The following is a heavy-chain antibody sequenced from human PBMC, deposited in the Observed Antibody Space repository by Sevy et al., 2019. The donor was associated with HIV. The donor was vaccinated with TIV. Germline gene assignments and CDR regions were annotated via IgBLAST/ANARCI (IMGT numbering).Heavy chain of an antibody. Sequence: GGSLRLSCAASGFTFSSYSMNWVRQAPGKGLEWVSYISSSSSTIYYADSVKGRFTISRDNAKNSLYLQMNSLRAEDTAVYYCARVGIVVGGAFDIWGQGTMVTV. V-gene: IGHV3-48*01. CDR1: GFTFSSYS. CDR3: ARVGIVVGGAFDI. D-gene: IGHD2-15*01. J-gene: IGHJ3*02. CDR2: ISSSSSTI.